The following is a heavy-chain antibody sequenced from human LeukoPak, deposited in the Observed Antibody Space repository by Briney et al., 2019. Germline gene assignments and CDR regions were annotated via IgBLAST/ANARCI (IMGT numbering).Heavy chain of an antibody. V-gene: IGHV3-48*03. D-gene: IGHD1-26*01. Sequence: GGSLRLSCEASGFTFSSYDMNWVRQAPGKGLEWVSYISSSGSTIYYADSVKGRFTISRDNAKNSLYLQMNSLRAEDTAVYYCAGSGMYYYYYYYMDVWGKGTTVTVSS. J-gene: IGHJ6*03. CDR3: AGSGMYYYYYYYMDV. CDR1: GFTFSSYD. CDR2: ISSSGSTI.